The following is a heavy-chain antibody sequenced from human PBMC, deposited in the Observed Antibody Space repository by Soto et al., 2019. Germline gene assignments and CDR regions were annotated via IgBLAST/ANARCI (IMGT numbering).Heavy chain of an antibody. J-gene: IGHJ6*03. CDR1: VGSFGGYS. CDR3: ATQAPYSSSPYYYYYLDV. D-gene: IGHD6-6*01. Sequence: QVQLQQWGAGLLKLPRTLSPTAAAFVGSFGGYSWGWFGQPPGRGRGWFGEINQTGSTNYNPSLKSRATISVDTSKNQFSLKLNSVTAADTAVYYCATQAPYSSSPYYYYYLDVWGKGTTVTVSS. V-gene: IGHV4-34*01. CDR2: INQTGST.